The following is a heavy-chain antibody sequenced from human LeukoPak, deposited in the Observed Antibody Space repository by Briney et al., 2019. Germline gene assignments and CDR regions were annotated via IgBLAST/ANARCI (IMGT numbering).Heavy chain of an antibody. J-gene: IGHJ4*02. CDR3: AKDGNYDILTGYYD. CDR2: ISGSGGST. CDR1: GFTFSSYA. D-gene: IGHD3-9*01. Sequence: PGRSLRLSGAASGFTFSSYAMSWVRQAPGKGLEWVSAISGSGGSTYYADSVKGRFTISRDNSKNTLYLQMNSLRAEDTAVYYCAKDGNYDILTGYYDWGQGTLVTVSS. V-gene: IGHV3-23*01.